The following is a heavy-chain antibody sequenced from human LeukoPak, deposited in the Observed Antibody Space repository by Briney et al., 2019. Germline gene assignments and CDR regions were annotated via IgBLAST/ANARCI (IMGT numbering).Heavy chain of an antibody. CDR3: AKFKELVKPDPYN. Sequence: PGGSLRLSCAASGFTFSDYAISWVREARGKGLEGVSGISASGANTYYAVSVKGRFPITRDNSKSTLFLQMKTLRVDDTAVYYCAKFKELVKPDPYNWGQGTLVTVSS. V-gene: IGHV3-23*01. D-gene: IGHD2-21*01. J-gene: IGHJ1*01. CDR2: ISASGANT. CDR1: GFTFSDYA.